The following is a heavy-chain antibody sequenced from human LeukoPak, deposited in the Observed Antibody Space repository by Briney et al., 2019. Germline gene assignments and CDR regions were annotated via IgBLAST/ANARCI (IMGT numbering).Heavy chain of an antibody. Sequence: SVKVSCKASGGTFSSYAISWVRQAPGQGLEWMGRIIPIFGTANYAQKFQGRVTITTDESTSTAYMELSSLRSGDTAVYYCARAGGYSYGSFDYWGQGTLVTVSS. CDR3: ARAGGYSYGSFDY. CDR2: IIPIFGTA. CDR1: GGTFSSYA. J-gene: IGHJ4*02. D-gene: IGHD5-18*01. V-gene: IGHV1-69*05.